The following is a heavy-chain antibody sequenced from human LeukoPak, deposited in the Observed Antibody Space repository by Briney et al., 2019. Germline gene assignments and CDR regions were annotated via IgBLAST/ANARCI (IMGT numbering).Heavy chain of an antibody. CDR3: AREGYCSGGSCYDWFDP. CDR2: ISWNSGSV. V-gene: IGHV3-9*01. CDR1: GFTFDDYA. J-gene: IGHJ5*02. D-gene: IGHD2-15*01. Sequence: GGSLRLSCAASGFTFDDYAMHWVRQAPGKGLEWVSGISWNSGSVGYADSVKGRFTISRDNAKNSLYLQMNSLRAEDTAVYYCAREGYCSGGSCYDWFDPWGQGTLVTVSS.